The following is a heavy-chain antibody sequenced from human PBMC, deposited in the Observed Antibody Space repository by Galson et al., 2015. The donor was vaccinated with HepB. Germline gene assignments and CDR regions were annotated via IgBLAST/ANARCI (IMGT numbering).Heavy chain of an antibody. CDR3: ASAPHDDIWGSYRGLFDS. D-gene: IGHD3-16*02. Sequence: SVKVSCKASGYTFTGYYMHWVRQAPGQGLEWMGRINPNSGGTNYAQKFQGRVTMTRHTSISTAYMELSRLRSDDTAVYYCASAPHDDIWGSYRGLFDSWGQGILVTVSS. CDR1: GYTFTGYY. V-gene: IGHV1-2*06. J-gene: IGHJ4*02. CDR2: INPNSGGT.